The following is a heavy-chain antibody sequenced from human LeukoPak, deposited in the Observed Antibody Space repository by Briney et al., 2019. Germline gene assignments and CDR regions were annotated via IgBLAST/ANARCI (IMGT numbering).Heavy chain of an antibody. CDR1: GGSFSGYY. J-gene: IGHJ4*02. CDR3: ARVVRYCSGGSCYSGLYYFDY. V-gene: IGHV4-34*01. D-gene: IGHD2-15*01. CDR2: INHSGST. Sequence: SETLSLTCAVYGGSFSGYYWSWIRQPPGKGLEWNGEINHSGSTNYNPSLQSRVTISVDTSKNQFSLKLSSVTAADTAVYYCARVVRYCSGGSCYSGLYYFDYWGQGTLVTVSS.